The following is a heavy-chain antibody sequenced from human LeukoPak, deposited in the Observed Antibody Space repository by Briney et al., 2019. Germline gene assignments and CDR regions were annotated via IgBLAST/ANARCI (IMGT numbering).Heavy chain of an antibody. CDR3: ARARQEGYCSSTSCYYYYGMDV. V-gene: IGHV3-66*01. CDR1: GFTVSSNY. D-gene: IGHD2-2*01. CDR2: IYSGGST. J-gene: IGHJ6*02. Sequence: PTGGSLRLSCAASGFTVSSNYLTWVRQAPGKGLEWVSVIYSGGSTYYADSVKGRFTISRDNSKNTVYLQMNSLRAEDTAVYYCARARQEGYCSSTSCYYYYGMDVWGQGTTVTVSS.